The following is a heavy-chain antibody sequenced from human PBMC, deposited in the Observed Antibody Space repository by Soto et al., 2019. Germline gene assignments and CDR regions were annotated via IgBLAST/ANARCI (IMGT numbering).Heavy chain of an antibody. Sequence: PGGCLRLSCGASGFIFSNFWMNWVRQAPGKGGVWVSRIYSDGSGAMYADSVKGRFTISRDNAKSTLYLQMNSLRAEDTAVYYCATLNSFGSDYWGRGTLVTVSS. J-gene: IGHJ4*02. CDR2: IYSDGSGA. D-gene: IGHD5-18*01. CDR1: GFIFSNFW. CDR3: ATLNSFGSDY. V-gene: IGHV3-74*03.